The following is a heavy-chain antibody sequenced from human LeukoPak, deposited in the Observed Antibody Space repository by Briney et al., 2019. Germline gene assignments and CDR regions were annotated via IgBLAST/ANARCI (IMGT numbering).Heavy chain of an antibody. D-gene: IGHD3-10*01. CDR1: GFTFNNYG. CDR2: ISYDGNDK. Sequence: PGGSLRLSCAASGFTFNNYGMHWVRQAPGKGLQWVAVISYDGNDKSYSDSVKGRFTTSRDNSKNTLYLQMNSLRAEDTAVYYCAKFNSPYGSGSFYDYWGQGTLVTVSS. CDR3: AKFNSPYGSGSFYDY. J-gene: IGHJ4*02. V-gene: IGHV3-30*18.